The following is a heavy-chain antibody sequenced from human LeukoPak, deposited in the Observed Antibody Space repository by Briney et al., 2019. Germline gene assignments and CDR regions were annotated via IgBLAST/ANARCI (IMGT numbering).Heavy chain of an antibody. CDR2: INPTGGTT. J-gene: IGHJ3*02. V-gene: IGHV1-46*01. CDR1: GYTFTLYF. CDR3: ARALREGDAFDT. Sequence: GASVKVSCKTPGYTFTLYFMHWVRQAPGQGLEWMGIINPTGGTTSYTQKFQGRVTMTRDMSTSTVYMELSSLRSEDTAVYYCARALREGDAFDTWGQGTMVTVSS.